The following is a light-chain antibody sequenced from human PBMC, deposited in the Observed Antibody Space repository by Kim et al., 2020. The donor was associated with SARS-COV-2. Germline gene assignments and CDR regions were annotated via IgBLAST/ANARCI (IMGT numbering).Light chain of an antibody. CDR1: KLGDKY. CDR3: QAWDSSTAGVV. CDR2: QDI. J-gene: IGLJ2*01. Sequence: SYELTQPPSVSVSPGQTASITCSGDKLGDKYACWYQQKPGLSPVLVIYQDIKRPSGIPERFSGSNSGNTATLTISGTQAMDEADYYCQAWDSSTAGVVFGGGTQLTVL. V-gene: IGLV3-1*01.